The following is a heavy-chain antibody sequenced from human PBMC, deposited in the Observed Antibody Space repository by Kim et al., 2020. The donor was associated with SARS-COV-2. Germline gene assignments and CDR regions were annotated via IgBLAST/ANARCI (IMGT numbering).Heavy chain of an antibody. J-gene: IGHJ6*02. D-gene: IGHD3-10*01. CDR2: ISYDGSNK. CDR3: AKLYGSGSYDFACGVRGYYKDCMDV. CDR1: GFTFSSYG. Sequence: GGSLRLSCAASGFTFSSYGMHWVRQAPGKGLEWVAVISYDGSNKYYADSVKGRFTISRDNSKNTLYLQMNSLRAEDTAVYYCAKLYGSGSYDFACGVRGYYKDCMDVWGQGTRLTVPS. V-gene: IGHV3-30*18.